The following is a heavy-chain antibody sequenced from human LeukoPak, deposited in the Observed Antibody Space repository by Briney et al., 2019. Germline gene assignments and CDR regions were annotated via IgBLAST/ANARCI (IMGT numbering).Heavy chain of an antibody. CDR2: IKQDGSEK. Sequence: GGSLRLSCAASGFTFSSYWMSWVRQAPGKGLEWVANIKQDGSEKYYVDSVKGRFTISSDNAKNSLYLQMNSLRAEDTAVYYCAREAADYGDYYFDYWGQGTLVTVSS. CDR3: AREAADYGDYYFDY. CDR1: GFTFSSYW. J-gene: IGHJ4*02. D-gene: IGHD4-17*01. V-gene: IGHV3-7*03.